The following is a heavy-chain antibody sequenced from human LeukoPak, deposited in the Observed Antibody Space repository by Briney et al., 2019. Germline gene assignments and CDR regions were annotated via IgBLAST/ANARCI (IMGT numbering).Heavy chain of an antibody. V-gene: IGHV4-4*07. Sequence: SETLSLTCTVSGGSISSYYWSWIRQPAGKGLEWIGRIYTSGSTNYNPSLKSRVTISVDTSKNQFSLKLSSVTAADTAVYYCASWYYDILTGYRYFDYWGQGTLVTVSS. J-gene: IGHJ4*02. CDR3: ASWYYDILTGYRYFDY. D-gene: IGHD3-9*01. CDR2: IYTSGST. CDR1: GGSISSYY.